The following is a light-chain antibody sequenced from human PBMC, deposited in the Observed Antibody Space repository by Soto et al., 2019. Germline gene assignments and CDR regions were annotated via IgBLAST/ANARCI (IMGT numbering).Light chain of an antibody. CDR3: CSYTTSSTYV. V-gene: IGLV2-8*01. Sequence: QSALTQPPSASGSPGQTVAISCTGTSSDVGAYNYVSWYQQHPGKAPKLMIYDVIQRPSGVPARFSGSKSGNTASLTVSGLQPEDEADYYCCSYTTSSTYVFGTGTKLTFL. CDR2: DVI. J-gene: IGLJ1*01. CDR1: SSDVGAYNY.